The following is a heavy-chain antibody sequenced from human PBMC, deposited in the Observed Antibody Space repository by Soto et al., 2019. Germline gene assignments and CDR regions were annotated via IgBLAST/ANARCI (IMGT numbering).Heavy chain of an antibody. V-gene: IGHV1-69*01. Sequence: QVQLVQSGAEVKKPGSSVKVSCKASGGTFSSYAISWVRQAPGQGLEWMGGIIPIFGTANYAQKFQGRVTITADESTSTAYMELSSLRSEDTAVYFRARGRIAVAGAPATDNWFDPWGQGTLVTVSS. CDR1: GGTFSSYA. CDR3: ARGRIAVAGAPATDNWFDP. CDR2: IIPIFGTA. D-gene: IGHD6-19*01. J-gene: IGHJ5*02.